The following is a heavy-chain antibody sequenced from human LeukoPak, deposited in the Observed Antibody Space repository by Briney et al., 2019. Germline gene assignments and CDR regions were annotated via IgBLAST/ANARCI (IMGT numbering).Heavy chain of an antibody. Sequence: SETLSLTCAVSGGSFSGYYWSWIRQPPGKGLEWIGEINHSGSTNYNPSLKSRVTISVDTSKNQFSLKLSSVTAADTAVYYCARGRNYYDSSGYSDAFDIWGQGTMVTVSS. CDR3: ARGRNYYDSSGYSDAFDI. J-gene: IGHJ3*02. V-gene: IGHV4-34*01. CDR1: GGSFSGYY. CDR2: INHSGST. D-gene: IGHD3-22*01.